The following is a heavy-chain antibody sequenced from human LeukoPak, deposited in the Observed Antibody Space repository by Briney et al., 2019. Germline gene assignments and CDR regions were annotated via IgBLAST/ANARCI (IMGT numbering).Heavy chain of an antibody. Sequence: GGSLRLSCAASGFTFSDYWMNWVRQAPGKGLEWVANIKQDGGETYVDSVKGRFTISRDNTKKSLYLQMNNLRAEDTAVYYCARDLEFIDYDSTTPDYWGQGTLVTVSS. CDR2: IKQDGGET. J-gene: IGHJ4*02. D-gene: IGHD3-22*01. CDR3: ARDLEFIDYDSTTPDY. CDR1: GFTFSDYW. V-gene: IGHV3-7*01.